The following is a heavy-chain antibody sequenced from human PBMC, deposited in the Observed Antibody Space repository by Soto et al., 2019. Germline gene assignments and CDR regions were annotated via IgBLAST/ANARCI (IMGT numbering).Heavy chain of an antibody. J-gene: IGHJ4*02. CDR2: ISAYSGST. CDR1: GYTFTTYG. V-gene: IGHV1-18*01. Sequence: ASVKVSCKASGYTFTTYGISWVRQAPGQGLEWMGWISAYSGSTKFAQKLQGRVTMTTDTSTTTAYMELRSLTSDDTAVYYCAPDFTKTSSSPNYHDNGGQGALVTVSS. CDR3: APDFTKTSSSPNYHDN. D-gene: IGHD6-6*01.